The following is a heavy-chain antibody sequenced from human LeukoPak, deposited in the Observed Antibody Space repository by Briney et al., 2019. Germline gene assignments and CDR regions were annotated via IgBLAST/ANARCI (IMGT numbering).Heavy chain of an antibody. D-gene: IGHD6-13*01. J-gene: IGHJ4*02. CDR2: INAGNGNT. V-gene: IGHV1-3*01. CDR1: GYTFINFA. Sequence: ASVKVSCKASGYTFINFAINWGRQAPGQRPEWMGWINAGNGNTKYSQKFQGRVTITRDTSASTAYMELSSLTSEDTAVYYCARGPRAAADDYWGQGTLSLSPQ. CDR3: ARGPRAAADDY.